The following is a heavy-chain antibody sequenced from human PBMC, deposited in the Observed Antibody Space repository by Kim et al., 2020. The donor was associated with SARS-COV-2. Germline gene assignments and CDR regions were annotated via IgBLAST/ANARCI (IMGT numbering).Heavy chain of an antibody. Sequence: AVSMKSRIIINPDTAKNQVTLQLNSVTPEDTAVYYCARGDCTGGSCFRDYWGQGTLVTVSS. V-gene: IGHV6-1*01. D-gene: IGHD2-15*01. CDR3: ARGDCTGGSCFRDY. J-gene: IGHJ4*02.